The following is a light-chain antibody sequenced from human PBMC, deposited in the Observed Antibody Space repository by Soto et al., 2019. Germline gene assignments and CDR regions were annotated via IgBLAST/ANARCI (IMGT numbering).Light chain of an antibody. J-gene: IGKJ4*01. CDR1: QSISSW. CDR2: KAS. CDR3: QQYKSYPLT. V-gene: IGKV1-5*03. Sequence: DIQMTQSPSSLSASVGDRVTITCRASQSISSWLAWYQQKPGKAPNLLIYKASTLESGVPSRFSGSGSGTEFTLTISSVQPDDFATYYCQQYKSYPLTFGGGTKVDI.